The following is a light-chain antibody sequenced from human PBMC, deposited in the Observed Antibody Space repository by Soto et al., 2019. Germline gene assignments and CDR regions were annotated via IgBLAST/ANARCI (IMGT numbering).Light chain of an antibody. CDR2: TAS. CDR3: QQTTTFPLT. V-gene: IGKV1D-12*01. J-gene: IGKJ4*01. Sequence: DIQMTQSPSSVSASVGDRVTITCRASQGVSTWLAWYQQKPGKAPNLLIYTASSLQSGVPSMFSGSGSGTDFTLTISSLQPEDFASYYSQQTTTFPLTFGGGTKVEI. CDR1: QGVSTW.